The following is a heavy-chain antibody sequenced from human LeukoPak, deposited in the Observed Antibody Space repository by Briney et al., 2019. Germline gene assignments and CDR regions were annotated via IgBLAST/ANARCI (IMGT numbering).Heavy chain of an antibody. J-gene: IGHJ3*02. V-gene: IGHV3-7*03. D-gene: IGHD1-26*01. Sequence: GGSLRLSCAASGMTEMTFRSYWMTWVRQAPGKGLEWVASIKHDGFETYYADSVKGRFSVSRDNPKNSQYLQMNSLRVEDTGIYFCARDRGLVGDIRGPDAFDIWGPGTMVTVSS. CDR1: GMTEMTFRSYW. CDR3: ARDRGLVGDIRGPDAFDI. CDR2: IKHDGFET.